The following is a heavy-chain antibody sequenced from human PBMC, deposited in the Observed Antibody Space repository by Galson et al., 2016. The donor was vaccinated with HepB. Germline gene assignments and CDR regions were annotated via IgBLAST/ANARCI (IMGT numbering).Heavy chain of an antibody. Sequence: SLRLSCAASGFNIRDYSMNWLRQAPGKGLEWVSHIEGDANHIHYRHSLKGRFTISRDIAQNSLYLEMSGLGAEDTAVYYCARGHCGSTNCHLYFDYWGQGTLVTVSS. J-gene: IGHJ4*01. CDR3: ARGHCGSTNCHLYFDY. CDR2: IEGDANHI. V-gene: IGHV3-21*01. D-gene: IGHD2-2*01. CDR1: GFNIRDYS.